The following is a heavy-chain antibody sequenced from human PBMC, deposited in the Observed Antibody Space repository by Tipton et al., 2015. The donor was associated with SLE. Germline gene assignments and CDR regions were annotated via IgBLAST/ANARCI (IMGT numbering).Heavy chain of an antibody. CDR1: GGSFSGYY. Sequence: TLSLTCAVYGGSFSGYYWSWIRQPPGKGLEWIGEINHSGSTNYNPSLKSRVTISVDTSKNQFSLKLSSVTAADTAVYYCARDSLRQIDCSGGSCPLDYWGQGTLVTVSS. D-gene: IGHD2-15*01. V-gene: IGHV4-34*01. J-gene: IGHJ4*02. CDR3: ARDSLRQIDCSGGSCPLDY. CDR2: INHSGST.